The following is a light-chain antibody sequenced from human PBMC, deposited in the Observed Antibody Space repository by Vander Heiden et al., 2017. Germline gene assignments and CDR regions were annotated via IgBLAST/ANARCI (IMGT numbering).Light chain of an antibody. J-gene: IGLJ1*01. CDR1: SSDVGRFNY. Sequence: QSALTQPASVSGSPGQSIAISCPATSSDVGRFNYVSWYQQHPGKAPKLMIFDVNNRPSGVSDRFSGSKSGNTASLTISGLQAEDEADYYCSSFTSTRTYVFGTGTKVTVL. CDR2: DVN. V-gene: IGLV2-14*03. CDR3: SSFTSTRTYV.